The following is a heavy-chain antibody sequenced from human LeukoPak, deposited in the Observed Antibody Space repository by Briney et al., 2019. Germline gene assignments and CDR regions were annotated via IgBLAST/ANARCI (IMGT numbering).Heavy chain of an antibody. V-gene: IGHV3-30*04. J-gene: IGHJ4*02. CDR1: GFTFSSYA. CDR3: ASTSYYDSSGYYYPPMSNY. CDR2: ISYDGSNK. Sequence: GRSLRLSCAASGFTFSSYAIHWVRQAPGKGLEWVAVISYDGSNKYYADSVKGRFTISRDNSKNTLYLQMNSLRAEDTAVYYCASTSYYDSSGYYYPPMSNYWGQGTLVTVSS. D-gene: IGHD3-22*01.